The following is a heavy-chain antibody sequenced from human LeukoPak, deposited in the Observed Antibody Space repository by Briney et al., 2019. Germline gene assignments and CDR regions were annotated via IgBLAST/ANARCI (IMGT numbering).Heavy chain of an antibody. Sequence: ASVKVSCKASGGTFSSYAISWVRQAPGQGLEWIGGIIPIFGTANYAQKFQGRVTITADESTSTAYMELSSLRSEDTAVYYCARDVYSYGPRGYYYYYMDVWGKGTTVTVSS. D-gene: IGHD5-18*01. CDR2: IIPIFGTA. V-gene: IGHV1-69*13. CDR3: ARDVYSYGPRGYYYYYMDV. J-gene: IGHJ6*03. CDR1: GGTFSSYA.